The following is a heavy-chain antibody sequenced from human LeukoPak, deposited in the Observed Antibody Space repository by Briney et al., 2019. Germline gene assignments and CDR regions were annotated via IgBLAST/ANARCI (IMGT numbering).Heavy chain of an antibody. CDR3: ASRSSIWSGYQDTLYYFDS. J-gene: IGHJ4*02. V-gene: IGHV4-59*01. CDR1: GGSISSYY. CDR2: IYYSGST. Sequence: PAETLSLTCTVSGGSISSYYWSWIRQPPGKRLEWIGHIYYSGSTNYNPSLKSRVTISVDTSKNQFSLKLSSVTAADTAVYYCASRSSIWSGYQDTLYYFDSWGQGTLVSVSS. D-gene: IGHD3-3*01.